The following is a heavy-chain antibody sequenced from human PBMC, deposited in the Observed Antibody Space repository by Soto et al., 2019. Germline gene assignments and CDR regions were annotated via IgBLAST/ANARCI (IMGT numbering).Heavy chain of an antibody. CDR1: GFTFSSYD. D-gene: IGHD2-15*01. J-gene: IGHJ3*02. V-gene: IGHV3-13*01. Sequence: EVQLVESGGGLVQPGGSLRLSCAASGFTFSSYDMHWVRQATGKGLEWVSAIGTAGDTYYPGSVKGRFTISRENAKNSLYLQMSSLRAEDTAVYYCARGLRRYCSGGSCYHFEEKDAFDIWGQGTMVTVSS. CDR2: IGTAGDT. CDR3: ARGLRRYCSGGSCYHFEEKDAFDI.